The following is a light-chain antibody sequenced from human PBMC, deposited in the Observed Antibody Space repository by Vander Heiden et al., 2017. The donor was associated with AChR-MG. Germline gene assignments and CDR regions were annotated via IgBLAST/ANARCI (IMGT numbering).Light chain of an antibody. Sequence: ELVLQQSPGTLSLSLGERGSLTCRDMQSVSSSYLAWYQQNPGQAPRLLFYVASSRTKGIPDRFSGSGSGTDLTLTIGRLEPEELAVYYGHRNVSSPTFGQGTKVEIK. V-gene: IGKV3-20*01. CDR2: VAS. CDR3: HRNVSSPT. CDR1: QSVSSSY. J-gene: IGKJ1*01.